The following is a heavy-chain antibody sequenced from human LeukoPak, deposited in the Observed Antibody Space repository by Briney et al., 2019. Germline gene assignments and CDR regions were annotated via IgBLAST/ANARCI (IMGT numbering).Heavy chain of an antibody. CDR2: IKSKSEGGTT. V-gene: IGHV3-15*01. J-gene: IGHJ4*02. CDR1: GFTFSSYW. D-gene: IGHD3-22*01. CDR3: TTVGSRIVVIAPFDY. Sequence: PGGSLRLSCATSGFTFSSYWMTWVRQAPGKGLEWVGRIKSKSEGGTTDYAAPVKGRFTISRDDSKNTLYLQMNSLKTEDTAVYYCTTVGSRIVVIAPFDYWGQGTLVTVSS.